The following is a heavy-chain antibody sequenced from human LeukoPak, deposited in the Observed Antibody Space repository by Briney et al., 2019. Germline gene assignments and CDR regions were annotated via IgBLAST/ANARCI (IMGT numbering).Heavy chain of an antibody. CDR1: GFTFNNYA. V-gene: IGHV3-23*01. CDR2: ITSSGGTT. Sequence: QPGASLRLFCAGSGFTFNNYAMRWVRPAPGKGLEGVSAITSSGGTTYYADAVKGRFTISRDNSKNTLYLQMNSLRAKDAAVYYCAKDLASYCSGSSCYMGWFDPWGQGTLVTVSS. CDR3: AKDLASYCSGSSCYMGWFDP. D-gene: IGHD2-15*01. J-gene: IGHJ5*02.